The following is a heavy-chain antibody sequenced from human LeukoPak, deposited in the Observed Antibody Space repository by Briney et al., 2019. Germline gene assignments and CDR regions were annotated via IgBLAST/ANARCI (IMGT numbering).Heavy chain of an antibody. CDR2: ITSSSSYI. V-gene: IGHV3-21*06. CDR1: GFTFSSYA. J-gene: IGHJ4*02. D-gene: IGHD3/OR15-3a*01. Sequence: PGGSLRLSCAASGFTFSSYAMSWVRQAPGKGLEWVSSITSSSSYIYYADSVKGRFSISRDNAKNSLSLQMNSLRVEDTAVYYCVKDWTYSFEDWGQGTLVTVSS. CDR3: VKDWTYSFED.